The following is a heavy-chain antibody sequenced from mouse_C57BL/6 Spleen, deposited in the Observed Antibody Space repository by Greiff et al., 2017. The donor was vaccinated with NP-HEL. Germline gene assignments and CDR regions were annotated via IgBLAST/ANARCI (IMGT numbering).Heavy chain of an antibody. J-gene: IGHJ3*01. CDR2: INPNNGGT. CDR1: GYTFTDYY. D-gene: IGHD2-4*01. Sequence: VQLQQSGPELVKPGASVKISCKASGYTFTDYYMNWVKQSHGKSLEWIGDINPNNGGTSYNQKFKGKATLTVDKSSSTAYMELRSLTSEDSAVYYCASPYYDYDGHAPWFAYWGQGTLVTVSA. V-gene: IGHV1-26*01. CDR3: ASPYYDYDGHAPWFAY.